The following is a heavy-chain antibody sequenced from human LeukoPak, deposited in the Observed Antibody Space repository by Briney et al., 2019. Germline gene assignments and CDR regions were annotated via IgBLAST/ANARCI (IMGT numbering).Heavy chain of an antibody. CDR2: ISSSGSYI. CDR3: ARPGYSGYIIGYYFDY. CDR1: GFTFSSYT. D-gene: IGHD5-12*01. J-gene: IGHJ4*02. V-gene: IGHV3-21*06. Sequence: GGXLRLSCAAFGFTFSSYTMNWVRQAPGKGLEWVSSISSSGSYIYYADSLKGRFTISRDNAKNSLYLQMNSLRAEDTAVYYCARPGYSGYIIGYYFDYWGQGTLVTVSS.